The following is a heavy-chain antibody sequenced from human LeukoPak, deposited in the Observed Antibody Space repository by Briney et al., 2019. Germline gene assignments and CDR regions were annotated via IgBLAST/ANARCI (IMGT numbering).Heavy chain of an antibody. D-gene: IGHD3-10*01. CDR1: GYTFTGYY. V-gene: IGHV1-2*01. CDR3: ASHRTDRSGSYYNGVRFDP. J-gene: IGHJ5*02. Sequence: ASVNVSCKASGYTFTGYYMHWVGQAPGQGRDGMGWINPNSCGTNYAQKFQGRVTNTRDTSLSTAYVELDRLRSADTDVYYCASHRTDRSGSYYNGVRFDPWGQGTLVTVSS. CDR2: INPNSCGT.